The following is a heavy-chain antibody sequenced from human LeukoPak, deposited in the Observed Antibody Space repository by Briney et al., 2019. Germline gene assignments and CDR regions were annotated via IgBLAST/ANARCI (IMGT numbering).Heavy chain of an antibody. J-gene: IGHJ5*02. D-gene: IGHD3-10*01. CDR2: ISYDGSNK. Sequence: GGSLRLSCVASEFTFSSHGMHWVRQAPGKGLEWVAVISYDGSNKYYADSVKGRFTISRDNSKNTLYLQMNSLRAEDTAVYYCARDLLQVRGGRWFDPWGQGTLVTVSS. CDR3: ARDLLQVRGGRWFDP. CDR1: EFTFSSHG. V-gene: IGHV3-30*03.